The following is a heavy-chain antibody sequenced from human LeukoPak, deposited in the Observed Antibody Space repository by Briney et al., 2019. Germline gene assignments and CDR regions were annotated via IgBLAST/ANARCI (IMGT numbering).Heavy chain of an antibody. D-gene: IGHD3-22*01. V-gene: IGHV1-69*04. CDR1: GGTFSSYA. J-gene: IGHJ4*02. Sequence: SVKVSCKASGGTFSSYAISWVRQAPGQGLEWMGRIIPILGIANYAQKFQGRVTITADKSTSTAYMELSSLRSEDTAVYYCARGYYGGYYDSSGYYLYYFDYWGQGTLVTVSS. CDR3: ARGYYGGYYDSSGYYLYYFDY. CDR2: IIPILGIA.